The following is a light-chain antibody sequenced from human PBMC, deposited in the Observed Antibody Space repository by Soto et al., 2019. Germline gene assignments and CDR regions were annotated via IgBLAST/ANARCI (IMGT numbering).Light chain of an antibody. V-gene: IGKV3-20*01. CDR2: AAS. CDR1: QSVSSYY. Sequence: EIVLTQSPGTLSLSPGERATLSCRASQSVSSYYLAWYQQKPGQAPRLLIYAASSRATGIPDRFSGGGSGTDFTLTIGRLETEDFAVYYCQQCGSSPWTFGQGTKVDIK. J-gene: IGKJ1*01. CDR3: QQCGSSPWT.